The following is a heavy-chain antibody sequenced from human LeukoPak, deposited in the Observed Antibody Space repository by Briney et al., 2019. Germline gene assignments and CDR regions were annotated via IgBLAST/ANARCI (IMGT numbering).Heavy chain of an antibody. J-gene: IGHJ4*02. CDR2: INPNSGDT. V-gene: IGHV1-2*02. Sequence: ASVKVSCKASGYSFTAYCMHWVRQAPGQGLEWMGWINPNSGDTNSAQKFQGRITMTRDTSISTAYMELSRLRSDDTAVYYCASGFRITVTGTSSIPYFDYWGRGILVTVSS. CDR1: GYSFTAYC. CDR3: ASGFRITVTGTSSIPYFDY. D-gene: IGHD4-11*01.